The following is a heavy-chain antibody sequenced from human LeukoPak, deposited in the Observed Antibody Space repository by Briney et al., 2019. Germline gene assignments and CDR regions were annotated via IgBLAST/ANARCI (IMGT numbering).Heavy chain of an antibody. CDR2: IIPIFGTA. V-gene: IGHV1-69*05. Sequence: ASVKVSCKASGGTFSSYAISWVRQAPGQGLEWMGGIIPIFGTANYAQKLQGRVTMTTDTSTSTAYMELRSLRSDDTAVYYCARGLVGATGDFDYWGQGTLVTVSS. CDR3: ARGLVGATGDFDY. D-gene: IGHD1-26*01. CDR1: GGTFSSYA. J-gene: IGHJ4*02.